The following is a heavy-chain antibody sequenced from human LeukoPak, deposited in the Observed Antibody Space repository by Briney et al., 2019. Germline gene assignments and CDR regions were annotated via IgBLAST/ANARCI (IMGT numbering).Heavy chain of an antibody. CDR2: INHSGST. Sequence: SETLSLTCAVYGGSFSGYYWSWIRQPPGKGLEWIGEINHSGSTNYNPSLKSRVTISVDTSKNQFSLKLSSVTAADTAVYYCARTGVVHAFDIWGQGTMVTVSS. CDR1: GGSFSGYY. CDR3: ARTGVVHAFDI. V-gene: IGHV4-34*01. J-gene: IGHJ3*02. D-gene: IGHD2-15*01.